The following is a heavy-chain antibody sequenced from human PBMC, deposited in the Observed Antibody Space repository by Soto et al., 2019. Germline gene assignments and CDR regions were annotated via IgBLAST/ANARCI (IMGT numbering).Heavy chain of an antibody. CDR2: IYPADSDT. Sequence: GESLKISCKGSGYTFTSHWIAWVRQMPGKGLELMGFIYPADSDTRYSPSFEGQVTISVDKSISTAYLQWSSLKASDTAMYYCVRPQAKELGTIRGAFDIWGQGTKVTVSS. D-gene: IGHD3-10*01. CDR3: VRPQAKELGTIRGAFDI. V-gene: IGHV5-51*01. CDR1: GYTFTSHW. J-gene: IGHJ3*02.